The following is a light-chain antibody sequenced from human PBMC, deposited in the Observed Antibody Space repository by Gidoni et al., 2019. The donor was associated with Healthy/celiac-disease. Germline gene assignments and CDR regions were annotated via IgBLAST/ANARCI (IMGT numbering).Light chain of an antibody. CDR3: QQYGNLPRT. Sequence: DFQMTQSPSSLSASVGDRVTITCQASQDISNFLNWYQQKPGKAPKLLIYDASNLETGVPSSFSGSGSGTDFTFTISSLQPEDVATYYCQQYGNLPRTFGGGTKVEI. V-gene: IGKV1-33*01. J-gene: IGKJ4*01. CDR1: QDISNF. CDR2: DAS.